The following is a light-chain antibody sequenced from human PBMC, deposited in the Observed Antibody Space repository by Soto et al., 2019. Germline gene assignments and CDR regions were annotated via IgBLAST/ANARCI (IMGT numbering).Light chain of an antibody. J-gene: IGKJ1*01. CDR1: QNIRGNE. V-gene: IGKV3-20*01. Sequence: EVVLTQSPGTLSLSPGERATLSCRASQNIRGNELAWYQQKPGQAPRLLIYRGSSRATGIPDRFSGRGAGTDFTLTISRLEPEDFAVYYCKAYGTSAPWTFGQGTKVEIK. CDR2: RGS. CDR3: KAYGTSAPWT.